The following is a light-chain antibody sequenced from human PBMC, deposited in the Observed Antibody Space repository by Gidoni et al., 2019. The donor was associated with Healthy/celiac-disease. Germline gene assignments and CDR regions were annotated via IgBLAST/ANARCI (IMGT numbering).Light chain of an antibody. Sequence: DIVITQSLDSLAVSLGERATINCKSSQSVLYSSNNKNYLAWYQQKPGQPPKLLICWASTRESGVPDRFSGSGSGTDFTLTISSLQAEDVAVYYCQQYYSTPITFGQGTRLEIK. J-gene: IGKJ5*01. CDR1: QSVLYSSNNKNY. CDR2: WAS. CDR3: QQYYSTPIT. V-gene: IGKV4-1*01.